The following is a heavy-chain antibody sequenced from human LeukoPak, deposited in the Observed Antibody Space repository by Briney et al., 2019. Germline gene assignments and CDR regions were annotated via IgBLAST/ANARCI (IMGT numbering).Heavy chain of an antibody. CDR3: AREAMIVVVSNDAFDI. J-gene: IGHJ3*02. D-gene: IGHD3-22*01. V-gene: IGHV3-48*04. Sequence: GRSLRLSCAASGFTFSSYGMHWVRQAPGKGLEWVSYISSSGSTIYYADPVKGRFTISRDNAKNSLYLQMNSLRAEDTAVYYCAREAMIVVVSNDAFDIWGQGTMVTVSS. CDR2: ISSSGSTI. CDR1: GFTFSSYG.